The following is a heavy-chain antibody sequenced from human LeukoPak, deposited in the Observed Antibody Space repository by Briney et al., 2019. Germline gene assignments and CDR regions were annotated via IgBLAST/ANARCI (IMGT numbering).Heavy chain of an antibody. D-gene: IGHD4-17*01. J-gene: IGHJ5*02. CDR1: GYTFTSYG. Sequence: ASVKVSCKASGYTFTSYGISWVRQAPGQGLEWMGWINPNSGGTNYAQKFQGRVTMTRDTSISTAYMELSRLRSDDTAVYYCARDTTTVTTAVDPWGQGTLVTVSS. CDR2: INPNSGGT. CDR3: ARDTTTVTTAVDP. V-gene: IGHV1-2*02.